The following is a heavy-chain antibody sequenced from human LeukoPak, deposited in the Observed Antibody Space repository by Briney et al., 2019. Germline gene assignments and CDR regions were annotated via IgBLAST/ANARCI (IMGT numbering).Heavy chain of an antibody. CDR2: IYFSGST. D-gene: IGHD2-2*01. CDR1: GGSISSGDYY. J-gene: IGHJ4*02. V-gene: IGHV4-30-4*08. CDR3: VRVDQVVQAAASYNFDC. Sequence: SETLSLTCTVSGGSISSGDYYWSWIRQPPGKGLEWIGYIYFSGSTYYNPSLKSRVIISVDTSKNQFSLKLSSVTAADTAVFYCVRVDQVVQAAASYNFDCWGQGTLVTVSS.